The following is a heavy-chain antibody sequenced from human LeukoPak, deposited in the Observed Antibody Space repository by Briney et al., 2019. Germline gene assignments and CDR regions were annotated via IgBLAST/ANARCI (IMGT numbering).Heavy chain of an antibody. CDR3: VKYSVVVAGLVNYFDY. J-gene: IGHJ4*02. CDR2: ISGSGGRT. CDR1: GFTFSSYA. V-gene: IGHV3-23*01. D-gene: IGHD6-19*01. Sequence: GGSLRLSCAASGFTFSSYAMSWVRQAPGKGLEWVSAISGSGGRTYYADSVKRRFTISRDNAKNTRYLQMKGLRAEDTAVYYCVKYSVVVAGLVNYFDYWGQGTLVTVSS.